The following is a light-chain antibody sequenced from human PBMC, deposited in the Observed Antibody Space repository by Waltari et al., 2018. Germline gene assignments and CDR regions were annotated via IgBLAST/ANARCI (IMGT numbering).Light chain of an antibody. Sequence: DVVMTQTPVSLSITPGQPASISCKSSLSPLHTDGATYLYWYLQKPGQSPQVLIYEVSSRFSGVPDRFSGSGSGTDFTLKISRVEAEDVGVYYCMQGKDAYTFGPGTTLEIK. CDR1: LSPLHTDGATY. CDR2: EVS. CDR3: MQGKDAYT. J-gene: IGKJ2*01. V-gene: IGKV2-29*02.